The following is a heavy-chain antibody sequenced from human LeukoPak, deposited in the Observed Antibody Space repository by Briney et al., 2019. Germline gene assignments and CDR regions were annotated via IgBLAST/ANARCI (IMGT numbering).Heavy chain of an antibody. CDR3: ARDHASGSFYPDY. CDR2: ISYDGSNK. J-gene: IGHJ4*02. CDR1: GFTFSSYA. D-gene: IGHD3-10*01. Sequence: SGGSLRLSCAASGFTFSSYAMHWVRQAPGKGLEWVAVISYDGSNKYYADSVKGRFTVSRDNAKNSLFLQMNSLRAEDTAVYYCARDHASGSFYPDYWGQGTLVTVSS. V-gene: IGHV3-30*04.